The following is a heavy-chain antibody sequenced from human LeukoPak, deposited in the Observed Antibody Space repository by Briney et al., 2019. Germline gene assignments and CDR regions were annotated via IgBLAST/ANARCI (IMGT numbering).Heavy chain of an antibody. CDR1: GYTFTSYD. D-gene: IGHD3-3*01. CDR3: ARVPGYDFWSGYSIYYYYYGMDV. J-gene: IGHJ6*02. CDR2: MNPNSGNT. Sequence: ASVKVSCKASGYTFTSYDINWVRRATGQGLEWMGWMNPNSGNTGYAQKFQGRVTMTRNTSISTAYMELSSLRSEDTAVYYCARVPGYDFWSGYSIYYYYYGMDVWGQGTTVTVSS. V-gene: IGHV1-8*01.